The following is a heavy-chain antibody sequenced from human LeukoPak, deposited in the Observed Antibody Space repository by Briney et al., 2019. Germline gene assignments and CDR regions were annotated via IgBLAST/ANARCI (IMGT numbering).Heavy chain of an antibody. CDR1: GFTVSTYY. D-gene: IGHD2-2*01. V-gene: IGHV3-53*01. CDR3: ARGLGYCTSTTCLLPFDY. J-gene: IGHJ4*02. CDR2: IDNGGST. Sequence: GGSLRLSCAASGFTVSTYYMTWVRQAPGKGLECVSVIDNGGSTYYADSVKGRSTVSRDNSKNTLYLQMNSLRAEDTAMYYCARGLGYCTSTTCLLPFDYWGQGSLVTVSS.